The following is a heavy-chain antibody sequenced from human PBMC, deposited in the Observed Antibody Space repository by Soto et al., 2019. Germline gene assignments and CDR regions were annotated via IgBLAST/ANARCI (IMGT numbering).Heavy chain of an antibody. CDR1: GGSFSGYY. D-gene: IGHD1-26*01. V-gene: IGHV4-34*01. J-gene: IGHJ5*02. CDR3: ARGKRRSEVGATGWFDP. CDR2: INHSGST. Sequence: SETLSLTCAVYGGSFSGYYWSWIRQPPGKGLEWIGEINHSGSTNYNPSLKSRVTISVDTSKNQFSLKLSSVTAADTAVYYCARGKRRSEVGATGWFDPWGQGTLVTVSS.